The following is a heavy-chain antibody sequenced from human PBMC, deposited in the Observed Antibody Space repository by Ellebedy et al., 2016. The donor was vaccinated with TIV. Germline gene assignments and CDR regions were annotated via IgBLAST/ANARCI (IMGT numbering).Heavy chain of an antibody. CDR2: IKQDGSEK. CDR3: ARLQMTTTFNWFDP. CDR1: GFTFSSYW. J-gene: IGHJ5*02. V-gene: IGHV3-7*03. D-gene: IGHD4-17*01. Sequence: GESLKISXAASGFTFSSYWMSWVRQTPGKGLEWVANIKQDGSEKYYVGSVKGRFTISRDNAKNSLYLQMNSLRAEDTAVYYCARLQMTTTFNWFDPWGQGTLVTVSS.